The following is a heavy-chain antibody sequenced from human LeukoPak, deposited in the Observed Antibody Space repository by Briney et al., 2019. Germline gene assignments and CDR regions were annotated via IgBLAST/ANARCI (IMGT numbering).Heavy chain of an antibody. CDR2: IDPSDSYT. V-gene: IGHV5-10-1*01. CDR1: GYSFTSYW. J-gene: IGHJ6*04. CDR3: SNPNPLPLVGELGDGMDV. Sequence: GESLKISCKGSGYSFTSYWISWVRQMPGKGLEWMGRIDPSDSYTNYSPSFQGHVTISADKSISTAYLQWSSLKASDTAMYYRSNPNPLPLVGELGDGMDVWGKGTTVNGSS. D-gene: IGHD3-10*01.